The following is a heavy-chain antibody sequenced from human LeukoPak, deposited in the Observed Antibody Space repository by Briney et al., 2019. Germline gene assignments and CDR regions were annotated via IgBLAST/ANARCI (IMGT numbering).Heavy chain of an antibody. CDR3: ARTNNYYYYYYMDV. Sequence: GGSLRLSCAASGFTFSSYAIHWVSQAPGKGLEWVALISYDGSNKYYADSVKGRFTISRDKSKNTLYLQMNSLRAEDTAVYYCARTNNYYYYYYMDVWGKGTTVTISS. J-gene: IGHJ6*03. V-gene: IGHV3-30*04. D-gene: IGHD1/OR15-1a*01. CDR1: GFTFSSYA. CDR2: ISYDGSNK.